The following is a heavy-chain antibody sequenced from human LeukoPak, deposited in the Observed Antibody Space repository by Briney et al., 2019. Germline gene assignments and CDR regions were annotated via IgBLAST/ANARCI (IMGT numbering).Heavy chain of an antibody. Sequence: SETLSLTCTVSGGSVSSGSYYWSWIRQPPGKGLEWIGYIYYSGSTNYNPSLKSRVTISVDTSKNQFSLKLSSVTAADTAVYYCARTYSSYDAFDIWGQGTMVTVSS. CDR1: GGSVSSGSYY. CDR2: IYYSGST. D-gene: IGHD6-6*01. J-gene: IGHJ3*02. V-gene: IGHV4-61*01. CDR3: ARTYSSYDAFDI.